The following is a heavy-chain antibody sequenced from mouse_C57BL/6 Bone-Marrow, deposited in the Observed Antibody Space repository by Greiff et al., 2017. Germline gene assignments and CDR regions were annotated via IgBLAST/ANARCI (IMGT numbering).Heavy chain of an antibody. Sequence: VQLKQSGAELVRPGASVTLSCTASGFNIKDDYMHWVKQRPEQGLEWIGWIDPENGDTEYASKFQGKATITADTSSNPAYLQLSSLTSEDTAVYYCTPIYYDAMDYWGQGTSVTVSS. CDR3: TPIYYDAMDY. J-gene: IGHJ4*01. CDR2: IDPENGDT. CDR1: GFNIKDDY. V-gene: IGHV14-4*01. D-gene: IGHD2-1*01.